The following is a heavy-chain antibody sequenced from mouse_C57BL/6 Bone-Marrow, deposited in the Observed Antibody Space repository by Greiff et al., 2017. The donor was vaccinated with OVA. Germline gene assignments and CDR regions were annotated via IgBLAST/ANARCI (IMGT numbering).Heavy chain of an antibody. CDR2: IYPGSGNI. CDR3: ARSERLRDYFDY. D-gene: IGHD2-2*01. J-gene: IGHJ2*01. Sequence: VQLQQSGAELVRPGASVKLSCKASGYTFTDYYISWVKQRPGQGLEWIARIYPGSGNIYYNEKFKGKATLTAEKSSSTAYMQLSRLTSDDSAGYCGARSERLRDYFDYWGQGTTLTVSS. CDR1: GYTFTDYY. V-gene: IGHV1-76*01.